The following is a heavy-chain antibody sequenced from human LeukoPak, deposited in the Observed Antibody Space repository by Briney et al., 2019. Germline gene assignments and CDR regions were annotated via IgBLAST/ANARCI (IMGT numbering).Heavy chain of an antibody. Sequence: QSGGSLRLSCVASGFTFGNYAMGWLRQAPGRRPEWVSSLTDSGGTTYYVDSVKGRFAISRDNSKNTLHLHMNSLRADDTAVYYCAKKRDAFDMWGQGTVVTVSS. J-gene: IGHJ3*02. V-gene: IGHV3-23*01. CDR3: AKKRDAFDM. D-gene: IGHD5-24*01. CDR1: GFTFGNYA. CDR2: LTDSGGTT.